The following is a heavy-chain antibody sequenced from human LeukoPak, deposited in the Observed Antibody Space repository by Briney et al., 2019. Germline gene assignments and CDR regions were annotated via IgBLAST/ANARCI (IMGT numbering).Heavy chain of an antibody. CDR3: ARGPSSGWYDWFDP. V-gene: IGHV1-69*06. CDR2: IIPIFGTA. Sequence: SVKVSCKASGGTFSSYAISWVRQAPGQGLEWMGGIIPIFGTANYAQKFQGRVTITADKSTSTAYMELSSLRSEDTAVYYCARGPSSGWYDWFDPWGQGTPVTVSS. J-gene: IGHJ5*02. D-gene: IGHD6-19*01. CDR1: GGTFSSYA.